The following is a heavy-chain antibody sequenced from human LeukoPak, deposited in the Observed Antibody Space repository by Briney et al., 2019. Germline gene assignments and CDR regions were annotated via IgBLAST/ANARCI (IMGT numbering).Heavy chain of an antibody. V-gene: IGHV4-59*08. CDR3: ASLTLDCSSTSCPPQTDY. Sequence: SETLSLTCTVSGGSISSYYWSWIRQPPGKGLEWIGYNYYSGSTNYNPSLKSRVTISVDTSKNQFSLKLSSVTAADTAVYYCASLTLDCSSTSCPPQTDYWGQGTLVTVSS. D-gene: IGHD2-2*01. CDR1: GGSISSYY. J-gene: IGHJ4*02. CDR2: NYYSGST.